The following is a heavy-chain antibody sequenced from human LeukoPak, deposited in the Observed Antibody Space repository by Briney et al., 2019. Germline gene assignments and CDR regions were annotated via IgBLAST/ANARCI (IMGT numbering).Heavy chain of an antibody. CDR2: INQDGSEK. CDR3: ARDQQLAYFDY. Sequence: GGSLRLSCAASGFTFSSYWMSWVRQAPGKGLEWVANINQDGSEKYYVDSAKGRFTISRDNAKNSLYLQMNSLRAEDTAVYYCARDQQLAYFDYWGQGTLVTVSS. V-gene: IGHV3-7*03. D-gene: IGHD6-13*01. J-gene: IGHJ4*02. CDR1: GFTFSSYW.